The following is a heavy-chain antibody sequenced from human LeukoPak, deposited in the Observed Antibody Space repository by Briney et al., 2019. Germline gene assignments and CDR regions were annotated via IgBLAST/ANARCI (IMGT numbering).Heavy chain of an antibody. Sequence: GGSLRLSCAASGFTFSSYAMSWVRQAPGEGLEWVSAISGSGGSTYYADSVKGRFTISRDNSKNTLYLQMNSLRAEDTAVYYCAKSYAVVPAAEVDIWGRGTMVTVSS. D-gene: IGHD2-2*01. CDR1: GFTFSSYA. CDR2: ISGSGGST. CDR3: AKSYAVVPAAEVDI. J-gene: IGHJ3*02. V-gene: IGHV3-23*01.